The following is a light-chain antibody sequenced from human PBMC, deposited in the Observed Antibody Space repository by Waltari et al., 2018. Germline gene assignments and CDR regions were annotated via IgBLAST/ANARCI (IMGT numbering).Light chain of an antibody. Sequence: DVQMTQTPSTLSASVGDRGTITCRASQSVSDWVAWYQQKPGKAPKLLIYKSSYLEDGVPSRFSGSASGTEFTFTIASLQADDFATYYCQQCHTFPKAFGQGTKVEV. CDR2: KSS. CDR1: QSVSDW. CDR3: QQCHTFPKA. J-gene: IGKJ1*01. V-gene: IGKV1-5*03.